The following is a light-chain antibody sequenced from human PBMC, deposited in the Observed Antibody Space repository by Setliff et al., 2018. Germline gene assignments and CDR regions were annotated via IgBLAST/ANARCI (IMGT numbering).Light chain of an antibody. CDR3: GAYAGSSKKI. J-gene: IGLJ1*01. CDR2: DVS. CDR1: SSDVGGYNY. V-gene: IGLV2-11*01. Sequence: QSVLTQPRSVSGSPGQSVAISCTGTSSDVGGYNYVSWYQQHPGKAPKLIIYDVSKRPSGVPDRFSGSKSANTASLTISGLQADDEADYYCGAYAGSSKKIFGTGTKVTVL.